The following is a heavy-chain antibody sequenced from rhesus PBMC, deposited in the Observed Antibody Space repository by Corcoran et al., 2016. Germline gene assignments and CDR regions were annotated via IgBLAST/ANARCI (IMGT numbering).Heavy chain of an antibody. CDR1: GGSVSSGYFY. J-gene: IGHJ5-2*02. CDR3: AKESARGASWNSLDV. V-gene: IGHV4-122*02. CDR2: ITYSGTT. Sequence: QVQLQESGPGLVMPSETLSLTCAVSGGSVSSGYFYWNWIRQPPGKGLEWIGYITYSGTTRYTPSLRSRVSLSRDTSRNQFSLKLSSVPAADTAVYYCAKESARGASWNSLDVWGRGVLVTVSS. D-gene: IGHD6-25*01.